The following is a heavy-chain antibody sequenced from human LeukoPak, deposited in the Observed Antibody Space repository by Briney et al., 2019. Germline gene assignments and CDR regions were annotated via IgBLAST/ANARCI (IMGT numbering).Heavy chain of an antibody. J-gene: IGHJ5*02. D-gene: IGHD4-17*01. V-gene: IGHV1-69*05. CDR1: GGTFNNSA. CDR2: IMPLFGTA. Sequence: GASVKVSCKTSGGTFNNSAISWVRQAPGQGLEWLGGIMPLFGTAGYARKFQGRVTITKDESTRTVYLELTSLISDDTAVYYCARDVHGDYGSGWFDPWGQGTLVSVSS. CDR3: ARDVHGDYGSGWFDP.